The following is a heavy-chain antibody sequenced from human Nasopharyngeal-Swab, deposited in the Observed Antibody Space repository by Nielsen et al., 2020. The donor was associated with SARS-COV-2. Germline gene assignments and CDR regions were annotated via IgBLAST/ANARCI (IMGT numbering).Heavy chain of an antibody. CDR2: IWYDGSNK. CDR3: ARGYIITKTDYYFDY. J-gene: IGHJ4*02. CDR1: GFTCRSYG. V-gene: IGHV3-33*01. Sequence: GGDLRLAWAAGGFTCRSYGMHWVRQAPGKGLEWVAVIWYDGSNKYYADSVKGRFTISRDNSKNTLYLQMNSLRAEDTAVYYCARGYIITKTDYYFDYWGQGTLVTVSS. D-gene: IGHD3-10*01.